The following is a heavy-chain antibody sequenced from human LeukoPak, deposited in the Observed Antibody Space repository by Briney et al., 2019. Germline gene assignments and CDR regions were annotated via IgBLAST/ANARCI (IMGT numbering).Heavy chain of an antibody. CDR3: AKGCCSGGSCCFDI. CDR1: GFTFSSYG. CDR2: IRYDGSNK. J-gene: IGHJ3*02. Sequence: PGGSLRLSCAASGFTFSSYGMHWVRQAPGKGLEWVAFIRYDGSNKYYADSVKGRFTISRDNSKNTLYLQMNSLSAEDTAVYYCAKGCCSGGSCCFDIWGQGTMVTVSS. D-gene: IGHD2-15*01. V-gene: IGHV3-30*02.